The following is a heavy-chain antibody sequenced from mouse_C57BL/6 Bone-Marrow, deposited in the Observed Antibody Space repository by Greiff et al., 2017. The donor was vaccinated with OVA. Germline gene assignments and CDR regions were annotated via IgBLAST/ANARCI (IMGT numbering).Heavy chain of an antibody. V-gene: IGHV1-63*01. J-gene: IGHJ4*01. CDR2: IYPGGGYT. CDR3: ANYYGSLYAMDY. Sequence: QVQLQQSGAELVRPGTSVKMSCKASGYTFTNYWIGWAKQRPGHGLEWIGDIYPGGGYTNYNEKFKGKATLTADKSSSTAYMELRSLTSEDSAVYFCANYYGSLYAMDYWGQGTSVTVSS. CDR1: GYTFTNYW. D-gene: IGHD1-1*01.